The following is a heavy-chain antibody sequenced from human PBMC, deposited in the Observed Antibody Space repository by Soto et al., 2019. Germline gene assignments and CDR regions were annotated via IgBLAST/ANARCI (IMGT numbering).Heavy chain of an antibody. D-gene: IGHD6-13*01. V-gene: IGHV4-59*08. J-gene: IGHJ6*03. Sequence: PSETLSLTCTVSGGSISSYYWSWIRQPPGKGLEWIGYIYYSGSTNYNPSLKSRVTISVDTSKNQFSLKLSSVTAADTAVYYCARQRRQLEINHYYYYYMDVWGKGTTVTVSS. CDR2: IYYSGST. CDR3: ARQRRQLEINHYYYYYMDV. CDR1: GGSISSYY.